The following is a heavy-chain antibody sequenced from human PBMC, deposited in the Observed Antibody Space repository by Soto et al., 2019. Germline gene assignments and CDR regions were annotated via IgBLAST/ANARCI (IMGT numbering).Heavy chain of an antibody. D-gene: IGHD6-13*01. J-gene: IGHJ4*02. V-gene: IGHV4-34*01. CDR1: GGSFSGYY. CDR3: ARGSPDSSSWYARPNNFDY. CDR2: INHSGST. Sequence: SETLSLTCAVYGGSFSGYYWSWIRQPPGKGLEWIGEINHSGSTNYNPSLKSRVTISVDTSKNQFSLKLSSVTAADTAVYYCARGSPDSSSWYARPNNFDYWGQGTLVTVSS.